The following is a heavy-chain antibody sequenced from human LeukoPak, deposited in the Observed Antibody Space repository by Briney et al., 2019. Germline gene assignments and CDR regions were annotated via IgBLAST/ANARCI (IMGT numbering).Heavy chain of an antibody. V-gene: IGHV4-59*11. J-gene: IGHJ3*01. CDR1: GGSFTSHY. CDR3: ASDSISMNAFDA. CDR2: ISYIGST. D-gene: IGHD3-22*01. Sequence: SETLSLTCTVSGGSFTSHYWSWIRRPPGKGLEWVGYISYIGSTNYNPSLKSRVTISIDTSKSEVSLMLTSVTAADTAVYYCASDSISMNAFDAWGQGTMVTVSS.